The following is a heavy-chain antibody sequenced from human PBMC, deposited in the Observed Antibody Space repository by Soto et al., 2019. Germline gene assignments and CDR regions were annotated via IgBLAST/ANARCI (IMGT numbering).Heavy chain of an antibody. V-gene: IGHV3-7*05. CDR3: TTDIFGSRGVDY. Sequence: SGFTFSSHWMNWVRHAPGKGLEWVAIISKDGSETKYVDAVRGRFTISRDDSKNTLYLQMNSLKSEDTAVYYCTTDIFGSRGVDYWGQGTLVTVSS. D-gene: IGHD3-3*01. J-gene: IGHJ4*02. CDR1: GFTFSSHW. CDR2: ISKDGSET.